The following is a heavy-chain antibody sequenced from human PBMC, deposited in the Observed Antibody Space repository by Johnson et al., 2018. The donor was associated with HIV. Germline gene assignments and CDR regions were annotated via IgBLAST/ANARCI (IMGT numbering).Heavy chain of an antibody. CDR1: GFTFSSYA. D-gene: IGHD3-10*01. Sequence: VHLVESGGGVVQPGRSLRLSCAASGFTFSSYAMHWVRQAPGKGLEWVAVISYDGSNKYYADSVKGRFTISRDNSKNTLYLQMNSLRAEDTAVYYCASSWFGELSYAFDIWGQGTMVTVSS. CDR3: ASSWFGELSYAFDI. CDR2: ISYDGSNK. J-gene: IGHJ3*02. V-gene: IGHV3-30-3*01.